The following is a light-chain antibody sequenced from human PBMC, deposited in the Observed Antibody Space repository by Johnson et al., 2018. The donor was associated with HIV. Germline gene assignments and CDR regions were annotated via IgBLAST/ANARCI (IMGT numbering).Light chain of an antibody. Sequence: QSVLTQPPSVSAAPGQRVNISCSGHSSNIENYFVSWYQQLPGAAPRLLIYEDYKRPSGIPDRFSGSKSGASATLGITGLQTGDEADYYCGTWDSSLSAHVFGTGTKVTVL. CDR2: EDY. CDR1: SSNIENYF. CDR3: GTWDSSLSAHV. J-gene: IGLJ1*01. V-gene: IGLV1-51*02.